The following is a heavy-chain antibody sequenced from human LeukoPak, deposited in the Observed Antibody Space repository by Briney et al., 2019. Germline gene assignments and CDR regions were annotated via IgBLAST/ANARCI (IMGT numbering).Heavy chain of an antibody. V-gene: IGHV1-18*01. D-gene: IGHD3-3*01. CDR1: GYTFTSYG. CDR2: ISAYNGNT. Sequence: APVKVSCKASGYTFTSYGISWVRQAPGQGLEWMGWISAYNGNTNYAQKLQGRVTITTDESTSTAYMELSSLRSEDTAVYYCAVEGTNNWFDPWGQGTLVTVSS. CDR3: AVEGTNNWFDP. J-gene: IGHJ5*02.